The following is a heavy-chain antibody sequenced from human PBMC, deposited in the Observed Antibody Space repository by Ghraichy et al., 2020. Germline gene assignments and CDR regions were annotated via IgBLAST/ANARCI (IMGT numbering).Heavy chain of an antibody. J-gene: IGHJ6*02. Sequence: GGSLRLSCAASGFTFSSYGMHWVRQAPGKGLEWVAFISHDGSKKDYADSVKGRFTISRDNSKNTLYLQMNSLRAEDRAVYYCACRAAPGLYHYGMDVWGQWTTVTGSS. CDR2: ISHDGSKK. CDR1: GFTFSSYG. CDR3: ACRAAPGLYHYGMDV. D-gene: IGHD6-13*01. V-gene: IGHV3-30*03.